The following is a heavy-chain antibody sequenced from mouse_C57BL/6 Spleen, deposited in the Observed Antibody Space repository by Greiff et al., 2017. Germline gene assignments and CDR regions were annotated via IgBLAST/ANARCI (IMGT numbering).Heavy chain of an antibody. V-gene: IGHV1-4*01. Sequence: VKLVESGAELARPGASVKMSCKASGYTFTSYTMHWVKQRPGQGLEWIGYINPSSGYTKYNQKFKDKATLTADKSSSTAYMQLSSLTSEDSAVYYCARRDISNYYAMDYWGQGTSVTVSS. D-gene: IGHD1-3*01. CDR3: ARRDISNYYAMDY. CDR2: INPSSGYT. J-gene: IGHJ4*01. CDR1: GYTFTSYT.